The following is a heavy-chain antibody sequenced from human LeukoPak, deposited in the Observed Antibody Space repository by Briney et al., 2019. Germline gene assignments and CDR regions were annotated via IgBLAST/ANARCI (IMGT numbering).Heavy chain of an antibody. Sequence: ASVKVSCKASGYTFTSYDINWVRQATGQGLEWMGWMSPNSGNTGYAQKFQGRVTMTRNTSISTAYMELSSLRSEDTAVYYCARTCGTDGYNYNYWGQGTLVTVSS. J-gene: IGHJ4*02. V-gene: IGHV1-8*01. CDR2: MSPNSGNT. D-gene: IGHD5-24*01. CDR1: GYTFTSYD. CDR3: ARTCGTDGYNYNY.